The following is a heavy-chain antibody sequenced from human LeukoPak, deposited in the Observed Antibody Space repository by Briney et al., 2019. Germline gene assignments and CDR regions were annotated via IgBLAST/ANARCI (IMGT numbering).Heavy chain of an antibody. CDR1: GDSISSYY. CDR2: IYTSGST. V-gene: IGHV4-4*07. J-gene: IGHJ6*02. Sequence: SETLSLTCTVSGDSISSYYWSWVRQPAGKGLEWIGCIYTSGSTNYNPPLKSRVTMSLDTSKNQFSMKLSSVTAADTAVYYCARDSGIATWGVWGLGTTVTVSS. CDR3: ARDSGIATWGV. D-gene: IGHD6-13*01.